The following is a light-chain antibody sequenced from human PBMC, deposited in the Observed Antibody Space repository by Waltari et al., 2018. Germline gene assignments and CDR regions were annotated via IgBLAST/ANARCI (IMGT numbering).Light chain of an antibody. V-gene: IGKV3-20*01. Sequence: EIVLTQSPGTLSLSPGERATLACRASQSVGRSLAWYQQKPGQAARLLIYDASRRATGIPDRFSGSGSGTDFSLTISRLEPEDLAVYYCQHYVRLPATFGQGTKVEI. J-gene: IGKJ1*01. CDR3: QHYVRLPAT. CDR2: DAS. CDR1: QSVGRS.